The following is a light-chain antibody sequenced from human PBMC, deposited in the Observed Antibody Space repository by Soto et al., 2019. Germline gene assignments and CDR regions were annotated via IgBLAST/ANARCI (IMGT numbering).Light chain of an antibody. CDR3: FSFTTTSTHV. Sequence: QSALTQPPSVSGSPGQSVTISCTGTSSDFGSYNRVSWYQRPPGTGPKLMIYEVSNRPSGVPDRFSGSKSGNTASLTISGLQAEDEAEYFCFSFTTTSTHVFGTGTKVTV. V-gene: IGLV2-18*02. CDR1: SSDFGSYNR. J-gene: IGLJ1*01. CDR2: EVS.